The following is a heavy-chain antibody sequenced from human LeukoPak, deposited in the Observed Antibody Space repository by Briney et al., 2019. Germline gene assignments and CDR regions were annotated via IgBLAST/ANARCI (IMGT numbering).Heavy chain of an antibody. J-gene: IGHJ6*02. Sequence: GGSLRLSCAASGFTFSSYVMHWVRQAPGKGLEWVAVISYDGSNKYYADSVKGRVTISRDNSKNTLYLQMNSLRAVDTAVYDCARDNSGMDVWGQGTTVTVSS. CDR2: ISYDGSNK. CDR1: GFTFSSYV. CDR3: ARDNSGMDV. V-gene: IGHV3-30-3*01.